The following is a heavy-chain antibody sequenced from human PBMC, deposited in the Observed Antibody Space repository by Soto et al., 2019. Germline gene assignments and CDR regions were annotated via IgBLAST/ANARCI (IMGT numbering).Heavy chain of an antibody. Sequence: SETLSLTCTVSGGSISSSSYYWGWIRQPPGKGLEWIGTIYYSGSTNYNPSLKSRVTISVDTSKNQFSLKLSSVTAADTAMYYCARPKTIGAAAGKGWFDPWGQGTLVT. CDR1: GGSISSSSYY. CDR3: ARPKTIGAAAGKGWFDP. CDR2: IYYSGST. D-gene: IGHD6-13*01. V-gene: IGHV4-39*01. J-gene: IGHJ5*02.